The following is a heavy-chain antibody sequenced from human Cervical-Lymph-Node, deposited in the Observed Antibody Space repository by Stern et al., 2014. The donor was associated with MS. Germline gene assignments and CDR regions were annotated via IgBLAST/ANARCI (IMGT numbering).Heavy chain of an antibody. J-gene: IGHJ6*02. Sequence: VQLVESGAEVKKPGASVKVSCKASGYTFTNYYMHWVRQAPGQGLEWMGIINPSGGSKRYAQKFQGRVTMTRDTSTNTVSMELSSLRSEDTAVYYCAREVAGHRLGMMDVWGQGTTVTVSS. CDR3: AREVAGHRLGMMDV. CDR2: INPSGGSK. V-gene: IGHV1-46*01. CDR1: GYTFTNYY. D-gene: IGHD6-19*01.